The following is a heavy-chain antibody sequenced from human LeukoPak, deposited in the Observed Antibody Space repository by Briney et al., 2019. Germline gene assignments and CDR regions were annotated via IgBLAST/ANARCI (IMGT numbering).Heavy chain of an antibody. Sequence: GGSLRLSCAASGFTFSSYSMNWVRQAPGKGLKWVSSISSSSSYIYYADSVKGRFTISRDNAKNSLYLQMNSLRAEDTAVYYCARDLDYGDYAFDYWGQGTLVTVSS. CDR1: GFTFSSYS. J-gene: IGHJ4*02. CDR3: ARDLDYGDYAFDY. V-gene: IGHV3-21*01. D-gene: IGHD4-17*01. CDR2: ISSSSSYI.